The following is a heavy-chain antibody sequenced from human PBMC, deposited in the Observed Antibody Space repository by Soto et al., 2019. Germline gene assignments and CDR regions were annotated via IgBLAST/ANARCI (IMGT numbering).Heavy chain of an antibody. Sequence: GGSLRLSCAASGFTFSSYAMSWVRQAPGKGLEWVSGISSDGTTYYADSVRGRLTISRDNSKNTLYLQMHSPRAEDTAVYYCAAHRDHQESGGYYSVNWYFDLCGRGTLVTDAS. J-gene: IGHJ2*01. D-gene: IGHD3-22*01. CDR2: ISSDGTT. CDR3: AAHRDHQESGGYYSVNWYFDL. V-gene: IGHV3-23*01. CDR1: GFTFSSYA.